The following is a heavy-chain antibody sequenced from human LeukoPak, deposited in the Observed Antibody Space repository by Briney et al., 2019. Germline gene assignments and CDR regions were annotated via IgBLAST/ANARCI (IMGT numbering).Heavy chain of an antibody. CDR2: ISSSGSTI. CDR3: ARGVVGATKAFDI. J-gene: IGHJ3*02. V-gene: IGHV3-11*01. CDR1: GFTFSDYY. Sequence: GGSQRLSCAASGFTFSDYYMSWIRQAPGKGLEWVSYISSSGSTIYYADSVKGRFTISRDNAKNSLYLQMNSLKAEDTAVYYCARGVVGATKAFDIWGQGTMVTVSS. D-gene: IGHD1-26*01.